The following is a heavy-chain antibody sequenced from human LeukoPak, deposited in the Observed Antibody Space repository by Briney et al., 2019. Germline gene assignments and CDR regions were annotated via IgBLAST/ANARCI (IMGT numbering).Heavy chain of an antibody. V-gene: IGHV1-8*02. Sequence: SVTVSFTSSAYTFTSYDIYWVRQAPGPGLEWMGWMYLNSGNTGYAQKFQGRVTMTRNTSINTAYMELSSLRSEDTAVYYCARGPGYSSGWSTGMPKGWFDPWGQGTLVTVSS. CDR3: ARGPGYSSGWSTGMPKGWFDP. CDR2: MYLNSGNT. J-gene: IGHJ5*02. CDR1: AYTFTSYD. D-gene: IGHD6-19*01.